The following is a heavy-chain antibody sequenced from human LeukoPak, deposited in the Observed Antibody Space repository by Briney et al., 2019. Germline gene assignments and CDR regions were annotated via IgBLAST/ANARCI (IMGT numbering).Heavy chain of an antibody. CDR2: IYYSGST. CDR3: ARGKRITMVRGAYNWFDP. V-gene: IGHV4-39*07. Sequence: SETLSLTCTVSGGSISSSSYYWGWIRQPPGKGLEWIGSIYYSGSTYYNPSLKSRVTISVDTSKNQFSLKLSSVTAADTAVYYCARGKRITMVRGAYNWFDPWGQGTLVTVSS. CDR1: GGSISSSSYY. D-gene: IGHD3-10*01. J-gene: IGHJ5*02.